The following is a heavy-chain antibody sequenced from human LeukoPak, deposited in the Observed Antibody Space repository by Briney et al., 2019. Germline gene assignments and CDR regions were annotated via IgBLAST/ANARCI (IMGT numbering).Heavy chain of an antibody. D-gene: IGHD3-16*02. CDR1: GYTFSSYV. V-gene: IGHV7-4-1*02. J-gene: IGHJ4*02. CDR2: INTNTGNP. Sequence: ASVKVSCKASGYTFSSYVMNWVRQAPGQGLEWMGWINTNTGNPTYAQGFTGRFVFSLDTSVSTAYLQISSLKAEDTAVYYCARGDKDRSGELSTGVVDYWGQGTLVTVSS. CDR3: ARGDKDRSGELSTGVVDY.